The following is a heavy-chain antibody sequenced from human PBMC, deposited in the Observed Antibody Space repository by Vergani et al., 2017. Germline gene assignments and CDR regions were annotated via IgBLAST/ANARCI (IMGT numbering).Heavy chain of an antibody. J-gene: IGHJ4*02. Sequence: QLQLQESGPGLVKPSETLSLTCTVSGGSISSSSYYWGWIRQPPGKGLEWIGSIYYSGSTYYNPSLKSRVTISVDTSKNQFSLKLSSVTAADTAVYYCARHGGFLEWLSTETRFDYWGQGTLVSVSS. CDR3: ARHGGFLEWLSTETRFDY. V-gene: IGHV4-39*01. CDR1: GGSISSSSYY. D-gene: IGHD3-3*01. CDR2: IYYSGST.